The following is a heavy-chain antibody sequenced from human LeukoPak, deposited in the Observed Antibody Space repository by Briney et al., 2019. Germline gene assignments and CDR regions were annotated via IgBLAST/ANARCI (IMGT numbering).Heavy chain of an antibody. Sequence: SQTLSLTCTVSGASIRSGDYYWSWIRQPPGKGLGWIGYIYDSGSTYYNPSLKSRITISVDTSENRFSLKLSSVTATDTAVYYCARDCSGGSCYGAFDIWGQGTMVTVSS. CDR3: ARDCSGGSCYGAFDI. J-gene: IGHJ3*02. D-gene: IGHD2-15*01. CDR1: GASIRSGDYY. CDR2: IYDSGST. V-gene: IGHV4-30-4*01.